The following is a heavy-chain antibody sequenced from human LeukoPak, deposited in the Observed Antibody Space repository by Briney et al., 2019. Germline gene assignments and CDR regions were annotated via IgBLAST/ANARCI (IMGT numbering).Heavy chain of an antibody. CDR1: GFTFDDYA. D-gene: IGHD2-15*01. Sequence: GGSLRLSCAASGFTFDDYAMHWVRQAPGKGLEWVSGISWNSGSIGYADSVKGRFTISRDNAKNSPYLQMNSLRAEDMALYYCAKDSRRYCSGGSCYSGLDYWGQGTLVTVSS. CDR2: ISWNSGSI. J-gene: IGHJ4*02. V-gene: IGHV3-9*03. CDR3: AKDSRRYCSGGSCYSGLDY.